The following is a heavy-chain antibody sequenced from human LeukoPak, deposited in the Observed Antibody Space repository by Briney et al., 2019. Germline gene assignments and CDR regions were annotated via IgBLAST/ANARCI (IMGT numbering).Heavy chain of an antibody. V-gene: IGHV3-48*03. CDR2: TSSGGGTT. CDR3: ARDQHGSGSYRCDFDY. J-gene: IGHJ4*02. Sequence: GGSLRLSCAASGFTFSSYEMSWVRQAPGKGLEWVAYTSSGGGTTYYADSVKGRFTISRDNAKNSLYLQMNSLRAEDTAVYYCARDQHGSGSYRCDFDYWGQGNLVTVSS. D-gene: IGHD3-10*01. CDR1: GFTFSSYE.